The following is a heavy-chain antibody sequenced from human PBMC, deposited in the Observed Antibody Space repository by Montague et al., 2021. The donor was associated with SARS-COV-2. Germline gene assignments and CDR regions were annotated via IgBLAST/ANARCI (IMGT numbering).Heavy chain of an antibody. Sequence: SETLSLTCDVSGGSLNNYYWSWIRQPPGKGLEWIGHIFYTGSAYYNPSLKSRVSLSVDTSKNHFSLRLSSVTAADTAVYYCARDRSYDSSGYPFPQYFFDYWGQGALVIVSS. V-gene: IGHV4-59*01. CDR3: ARDRSYDSSGYPFPQYFFDY. CDR1: GGSLNNYY. D-gene: IGHD3-22*01. CDR2: IFYTGSA. J-gene: IGHJ4*02.